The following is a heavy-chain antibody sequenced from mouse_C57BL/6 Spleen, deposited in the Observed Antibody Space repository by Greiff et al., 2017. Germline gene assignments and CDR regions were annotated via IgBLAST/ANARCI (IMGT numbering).Heavy chain of an antibody. CDR1: GYTFTSYD. J-gene: IGHJ2*01. Sequence: QVQLKESGPGLVKPGASVKLSCKASGYTFTSYDINWVKQRPGKGLEWIGWIYPRDGSTKYNQKFTGKATWTVDTSSSTAYMELPSLKYEDTAVYFCAITYGDYWGQGTTLTVSS. CDR2: IYPRDGST. D-gene: IGHD1-3*01. CDR3: AITYGDY. V-gene: IGHV1-85*01.